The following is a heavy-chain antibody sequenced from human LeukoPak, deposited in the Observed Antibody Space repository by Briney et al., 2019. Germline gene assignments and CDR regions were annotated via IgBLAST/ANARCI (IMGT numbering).Heavy chain of an antibody. V-gene: IGHV3-33*06. D-gene: IGHD3-9*01. CDR1: GFTFSSYG. CDR3: AKAGHYDILTGYFW. J-gene: IGHJ4*02. Sequence: PGGSLRLSCAASGFTFSSYGMHWVRQAPGKGLEWVAVIWYDGSNKYYADSVKGRFTISRDNSKNTLYLQMNSLRAEDTAVYYCAKAGHYDILTGYFWWGQGTLVTVSS. CDR2: IWYDGSNK.